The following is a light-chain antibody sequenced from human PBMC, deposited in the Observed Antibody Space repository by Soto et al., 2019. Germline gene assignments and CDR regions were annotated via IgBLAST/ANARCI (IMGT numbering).Light chain of an antibody. Sequence: DIEMTQSPSSLSASVGDRVTITCRASQSINNYLAWYQQKPGKAPKLLIYAASTLQSGLASRFSGSGSGTDFTLTISILQPEDVATYYCQKYNSPPPLTFGPGTKVD. V-gene: IGKV1-27*01. J-gene: IGKJ3*01. CDR2: AAS. CDR1: QSINNY. CDR3: QKYNSPPPLT.